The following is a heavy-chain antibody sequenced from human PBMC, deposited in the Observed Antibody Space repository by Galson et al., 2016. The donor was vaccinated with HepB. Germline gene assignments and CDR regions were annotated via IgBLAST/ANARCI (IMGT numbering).Heavy chain of an antibody. D-gene: IGHD3-3*02. J-gene: IGHJ6*02. Sequence: SLRLSCAASGFTFTSHSMHWVRQAPGKGLEWVAVISYDGRNKKYADSVKGRLTISRDNSKNTLSLQMNSLRGEDTAVYYCARDQEKNHFWSGYYSYYGVDVWGQGTTVTVSS. V-gene: IGHV3-30*04. CDR3: ARDQEKNHFWSGYYSYYGVDV. CDR2: ISYDGRNK. CDR1: GFTFTSHS.